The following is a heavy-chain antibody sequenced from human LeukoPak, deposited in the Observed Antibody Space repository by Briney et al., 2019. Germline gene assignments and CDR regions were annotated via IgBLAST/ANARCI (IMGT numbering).Heavy chain of an antibody. D-gene: IGHD1-26*01. V-gene: IGHV4-4*09. J-gene: IGHJ5*02. Sequence: PSETLSLTCTVSVGSISGYYGSCIRQPPGQGLEWIAYIHSNGYTNYNPSLKSRVTISVDTSKNQFSLKVTSVTAADTAMYYCTKREGPMSGSYDYFDPWGQGTLVTVS. CDR3: TKREGPMSGSYDYFDP. CDR1: VGSISGYY. CDR2: IHSNGYT.